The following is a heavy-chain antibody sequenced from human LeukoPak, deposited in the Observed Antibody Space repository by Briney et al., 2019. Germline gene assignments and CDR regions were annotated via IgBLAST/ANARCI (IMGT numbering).Heavy chain of an antibody. V-gene: IGHV4-34*01. D-gene: IGHD1-26*01. CDR2: INHSGGT. CDR1: GGSFSGYY. J-gene: IGHJ4*02. CDR3: ARQAPLLGTTRLGFDY. Sequence: ASETLSLTCSVYGGSFSGYYWSWIRQPPGKGLEWIGEINHSGGTNYNPSLKSRVTISVDTSKNQFSLKLSSVTAADTAVYYCARQAPLLGTTRLGFDYWGQGTLVTVSS.